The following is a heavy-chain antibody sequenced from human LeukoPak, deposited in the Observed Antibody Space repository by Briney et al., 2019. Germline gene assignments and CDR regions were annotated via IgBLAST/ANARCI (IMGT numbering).Heavy chain of an antibody. CDR3: ARDGEAYCSSTSCPYYLDY. Sequence: GGSLRLCCAASGFSFSSYAMHWVRQAPGKGLEWVAVISYDGSNKYYADSVKGRFTISRDNSKNTLYLQMNSLRAEDTAVYYCARDGEAYCSSTSCPYYLDYWGQGTLVTVSS. V-gene: IGHV3-30*04. J-gene: IGHJ4*02. D-gene: IGHD2-2*01. CDR1: GFSFSSYA. CDR2: ISYDGSNK.